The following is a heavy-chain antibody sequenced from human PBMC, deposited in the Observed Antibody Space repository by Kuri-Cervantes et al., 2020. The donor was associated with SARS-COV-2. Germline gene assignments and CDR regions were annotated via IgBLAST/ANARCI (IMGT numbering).Heavy chain of an antibody. CDR2: MNPNSGNT. CDR3: ATMDAYVWGTYYCFDY. CDR1: GYTFTSYD. D-gene: IGHD3-16*01. V-gene: IGHV1-8*01. Sequence: ASVKVSCKASGYTFTSYDINWVRQATGQGLEWMGWMNPNSGNTGYAQKFQGRVTMTRNTSISTAYMELSSLRSEDTAVYYCATMDAYVWGTYYCFDYWGQGTLVTVSS. J-gene: IGHJ4*02.